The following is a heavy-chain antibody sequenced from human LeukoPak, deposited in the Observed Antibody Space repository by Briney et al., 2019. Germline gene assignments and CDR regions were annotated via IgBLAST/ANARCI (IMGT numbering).Heavy chain of an antibody. Sequence: SETLSLTCTVSGGSISSYYWSWIRQAAGKGLEWIGRIYTSGSTNYNPSLKSRVTMSVDTSKNQFSLKLSSVTAADTAVYYCARTEAVAGNFDYWGQGTLVTVSS. CDR2: IYTSGST. J-gene: IGHJ4*02. CDR3: ARTEAVAGNFDY. V-gene: IGHV4-4*07. D-gene: IGHD6-19*01. CDR1: GGSISSYY.